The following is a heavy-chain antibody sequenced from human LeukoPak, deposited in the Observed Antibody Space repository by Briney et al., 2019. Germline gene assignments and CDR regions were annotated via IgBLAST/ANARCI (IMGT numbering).Heavy chain of an antibody. V-gene: IGHV3-23*01. D-gene: IGHD1-20*01. Sequence: GGSLRLSCAASGFTFSSYAISWVRQAPGKGLEWVSAISGSGGSTYYADSVKGRFTISRDNAKNSLYLQMNSLRAEDTAVYYCARVGYDWNLFDYWGQGSLVTVSS. CDR2: ISGSGGST. CDR1: GFTFSSYA. CDR3: ARVGYDWNLFDY. J-gene: IGHJ4*02.